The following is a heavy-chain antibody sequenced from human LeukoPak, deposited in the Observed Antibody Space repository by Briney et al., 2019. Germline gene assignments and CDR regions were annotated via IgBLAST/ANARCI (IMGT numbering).Heavy chain of an antibody. CDR1: GYSFTSYW. Sequence: GESLKISCKGSGYSFTSYWIGWVRQMPGKGLEWMGIIYPGDSDTRYSPSFQGQVTISADKSIGTAYLQWSSLRASDTAMYYCARGHCSSTSCYRAGYYYMDVWGKGTTVTVSS. V-gene: IGHV5-51*01. D-gene: IGHD2-2*01. CDR3: ARGHCSSTSCYRAGYYYMDV. CDR2: IYPGDSDT. J-gene: IGHJ6*03.